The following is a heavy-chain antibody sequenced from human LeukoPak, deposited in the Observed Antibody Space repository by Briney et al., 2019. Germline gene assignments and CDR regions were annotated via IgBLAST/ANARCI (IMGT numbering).Heavy chain of an antibody. Sequence: SVKVSCKASGGTFSSFAISWVRQAPGQGLEWMGRIIPSLGIPYYAQKFQGRVTITADNSTSTVYMELSSLRSEDTAVYYCARAHIGNDLFIDYWGQGTLVTVSS. V-gene: IGHV1-69*04. CDR3: ARAHIGNDLFIDY. D-gene: IGHD2-21*01. J-gene: IGHJ4*02. CDR2: IIPSLGIP. CDR1: GGTFSSFA.